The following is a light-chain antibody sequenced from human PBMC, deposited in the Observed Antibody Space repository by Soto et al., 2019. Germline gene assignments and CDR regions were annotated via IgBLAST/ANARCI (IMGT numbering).Light chain of an antibody. J-gene: IGKJ1*01. CDR2: AAS. V-gene: IGKV1-39*01. CDR1: QGISTY. Sequence: EIQMTQSPSCLCASVGDRVAITCRASQGISTYLNWYQQRPGKAPKLLIYAASSLQSGVPSRFSGSGSETHFTLTISSLQPEDFATYSCQPSYSTTWTFGQGTKVDI. CDR3: QPSYSTTWT.